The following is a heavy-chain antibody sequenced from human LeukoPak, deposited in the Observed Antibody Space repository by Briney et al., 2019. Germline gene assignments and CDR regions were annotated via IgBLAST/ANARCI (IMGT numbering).Heavy chain of an antibody. CDR3: ATGLYYDILTGYSD. CDR2: FDPEDGET. Sequence: ASVKVSCKVSGYTLTELSMHWVRQAPGKGLEWMGGFDPEDGETIYAQKFQGRVTMTEDTSTDTAYMELSSLRSEDTAVYYCATGLYYDILTGYSDWGQGTLVTVSS. D-gene: IGHD3-9*01. CDR1: GYTLTELS. V-gene: IGHV1-24*01. J-gene: IGHJ4*02.